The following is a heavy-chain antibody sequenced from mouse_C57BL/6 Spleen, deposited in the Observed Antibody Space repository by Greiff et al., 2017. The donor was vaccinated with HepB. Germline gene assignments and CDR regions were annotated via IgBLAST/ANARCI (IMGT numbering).Heavy chain of an antibody. J-gene: IGHJ3*01. CDR2: IYPRSGNT. D-gene: IGHD1-1*01. Sequence: QVQLQQSGAELARPGASVKLSCKASGYTFTSYGISWVKQRTGQGLEWIGEIYPRSGNTYYNEKFKGKATLTADKSSSTAYMELRSLTSEDSAVYFCARETTVVAPDAYWGQGTLVTVSA. CDR3: ARETTVVAPDAY. CDR1: GYTFTSYG. V-gene: IGHV1-81*01.